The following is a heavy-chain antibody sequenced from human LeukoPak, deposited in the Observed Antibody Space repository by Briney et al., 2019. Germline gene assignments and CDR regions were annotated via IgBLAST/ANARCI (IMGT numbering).Heavy chain of an antibody. V-gene: IGHV3-21*01. J-gene: IGHJ4*02. CDR2: IGSSSSYT. Sequence: GGSLRLSCAASGFTFSSYNMNWVRQAPGKGLEWVSTIGSSSSYTYYADSVKGRFTISRDNAKNSLYLQMNSLRAEDTAVYYCARDQLGFSSGWYPAGFDYWGQGTLVTVSS. CDR1: GFTFSSYN. D-gene: IGHD6-19*01. CDR3: ARDQLGFSSGWYPAGFDY.